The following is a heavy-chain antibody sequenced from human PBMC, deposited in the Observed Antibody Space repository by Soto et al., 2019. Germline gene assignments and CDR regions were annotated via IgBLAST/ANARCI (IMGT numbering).Heavy chain of an antibody. J-gene: IGHJ4*02. CDR2: ISDGGDGS. D-gene: IGHD2-21*01. V-gene: IGHV3-23*01. CDR1: GFTFSSYA. Sequence: EVQVLESGGGLVQPGGSLRLSCAASGFTFSSYAMTWVRQAPGKGLEWISSISDGGDGSYYADSVKGRFTLSRDNSKNTLSLQMNSLRADDTAVYYCAKVGIGRAPGLEYWGQGTLVTVSS. CDR3: AKVGIGRAPGLEY.